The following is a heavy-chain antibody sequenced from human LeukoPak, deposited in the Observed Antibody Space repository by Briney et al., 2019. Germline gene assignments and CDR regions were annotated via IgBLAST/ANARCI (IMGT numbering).Heavy chain of an antibody. V-gene: IGHV4-34*01. CDR2: INHSGST. CDR1: GGSFSGYY. D-gene: IGHD3-10*01. CDR3: ARGQSMYYNGSGSSGLDY. J-gene: IGHJ4*02. Sequence: PSETLSLTCAVYGGSFSGYYWSWIRQPPGKGLEWIGEINHSGSTNYNPSLKSRVTISVDTSKNQFSLKLSSVTAADTAVYYCARGQSMYYNGSGSSGLDYWGQGTLVTGFS.